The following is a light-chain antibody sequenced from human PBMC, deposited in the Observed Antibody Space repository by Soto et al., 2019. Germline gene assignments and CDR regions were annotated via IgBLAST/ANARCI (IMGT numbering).Light chain of an antibody. CDR2: KAS. Sequence: DIKMTQSPSSLVASVGDRVTITCRASQSLGGWLAWYQQKPGEAPKLLIYKASTLENGVPSRFSVSGSVTEFTFTIRSLQPDDSATYVCQQYHTYLYNFGQGTKLEI. J-gene: IGKJ2*01. CDR1: QSLGGW. V-gene: IGKV1-5*03. CDR3: QQYHTYLYN.